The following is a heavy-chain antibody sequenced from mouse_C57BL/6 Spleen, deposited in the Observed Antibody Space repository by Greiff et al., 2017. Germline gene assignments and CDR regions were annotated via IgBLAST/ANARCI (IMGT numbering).Heavy chain of an antibody. V-gene: IGHV3-6*01. CDR1: GYSITSGYY. CDR2: ISYDGSN. CDR3: ARGSLYDYDGGGYFDY. Sequence: ESGPGLVKPSQSLSLTCSVTGYSITSGYYWNWIRQFPGNKLEWMGYISYDGSNNYNPSLKNRISITRDTSKNQFFLKLNSVTTEDTATYYCARGSLYDYDGGGYFDYWGQGTTLTVSS. J-gene: IGHJ2*01. D-gene: IGHD2-4*01.